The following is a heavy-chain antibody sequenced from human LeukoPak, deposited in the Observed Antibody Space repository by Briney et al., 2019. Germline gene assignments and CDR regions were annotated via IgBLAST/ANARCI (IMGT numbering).Heavy chain of an antibody. Sequence: SETLSLTCAAYGGSFSGYYWSWIRQPPGKGLEWIGEINHSGSTNYNPSLKSRVTISVDTSKNQFSLKLSSVTAADTAVYYCARGPRYSSSWYRILDYWGQGALVTVSS. V-gene: IGHV4-34*01. D-gene: IGHD6-13*01. CDR1: GGSFSGYY. J-gene: IGHJ4*02. CDR2: INHSGST. CDR3: ARGPRYSSSWYRILDY.